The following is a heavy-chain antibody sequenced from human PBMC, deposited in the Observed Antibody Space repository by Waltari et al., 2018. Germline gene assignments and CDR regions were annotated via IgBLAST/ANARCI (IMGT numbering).Heavy chain of an antibody. D-gene: IGHD2-15*01. V-gene: IGHV1-69*12. CDR2: IIPIFGTA. Sequence: VQLVQSGAEVKKPGSSVKVSCKASGGTFSSYAISWVRQAPGQGLEWMGGIIPIFGTANYAQKFQGRVTITADESTSTAYMELSSLRSEDTAVYYCARVPNCSGGSCYPANYYYMDVWGKGTTVTVSS. J-gene: IGHJ6*03. CDR1: GGTFSSYA. CDR3: ARVPNCSGGSCYPANYYYMDV.